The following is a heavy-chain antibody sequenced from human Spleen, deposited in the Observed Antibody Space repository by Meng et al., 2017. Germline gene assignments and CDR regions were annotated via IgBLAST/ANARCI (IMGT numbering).Heavy chain of an antibody. V-gene: IGHV1-69*05. D-gene: IGHD4-17*01. CDR3: FAVTTFYQYNWFDP. Sequence: SVKVSCKASGGIFSSYVIGWVRQAPGQGLEWMGGINAVFGTINYAQKFQGRVTITTDESTSTAYMELTRLTSEDTAVYYCFAVTTFYQYNWFDPWGQGTLVTVSS. J-gene: IGHJ5*02. CDR2: INAVFGTI. CDR1: GGIFSSYV.